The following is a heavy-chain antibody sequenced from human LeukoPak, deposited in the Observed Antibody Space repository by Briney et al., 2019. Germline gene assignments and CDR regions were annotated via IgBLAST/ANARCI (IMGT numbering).Heavy chain of an antibody. CDR2: ITDSGGST. Sequence: AGGSLRLSCTASGFTFSKFAMYWVRQAPGKGLEWVSAITDSGGSTYYADSVRGRFTISRDNSKNTLYLEMNSLRAGDTALYYCAKASSRHCSSTSCYTGDAFDIWGHGTVVTVSS. CDR3: AKASSRHCSSTSCYTGDAFDI. V-gene: IGHV3-23*01. D-gene: IGHD2-2*02. CDR1: GFTFSKFA. J-gene: IGHJ3*02.